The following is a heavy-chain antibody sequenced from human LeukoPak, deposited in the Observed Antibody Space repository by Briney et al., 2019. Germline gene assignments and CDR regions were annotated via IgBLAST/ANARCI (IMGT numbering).Heavy chain of an antibody. CDR2: ISSSSSYI. V-gene: IGHV3-21*01. D-gene: IGHD3-3*01. CDR1: GFTFSSYW. Sequence: GGSLRLSCAASGFTFSSYWMHWVRQAPGKGLEWVSSISSSSSYIYYADSVKGRFTISRDNAKNSLYLQMNSLRAEDTAVYYCARARFLEWSAREYFDYWGQGTLVTVSS. CDR3: ARARFLEWSAREYFDY. J-gene: IGHJ4*02.